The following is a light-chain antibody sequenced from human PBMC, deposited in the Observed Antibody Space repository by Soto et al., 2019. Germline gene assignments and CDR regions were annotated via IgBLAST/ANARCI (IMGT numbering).Light chain of an antibody. CDR1: SSDVGGYNY. CDR2: DVS. V-gene: IGLV2-14*01. Sequence: QSVLTQPASVSGSPGQSITISCTGTSSDVGGYNYVSWYQQHPGKAPKLMIYDVSNRPSGVSNRFSGSKSGNTASLTISGLQAEDEADYYCSSYTRSSTPLFGRGTKLTVL. CDR3: SSYTRSSTPL. J-gene: IGLJ2*01.